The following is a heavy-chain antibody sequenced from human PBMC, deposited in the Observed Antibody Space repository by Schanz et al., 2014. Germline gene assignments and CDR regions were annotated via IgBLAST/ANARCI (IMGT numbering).Heavy chain of an antibody. J-gene: IGHJ4*02. V-gene: IGHV1-46*03. D-gene: IGHD6-13*01. CDR1: GYTFTSYS. Sequence: QVQLVQSGAEVKKPGASVKVSCKASGYTFTSYSMHWVRQAPGQGLEWMGIVNPSVRGTHFAREFQGRVTVTSDTSTSTVYMELSSLRSEDTAVYYCARDGVDAAAGGNYWGQGTLVTVSS. CDR2: VNPSVRGT. CDR3: ARDGVDAAAGGNY.